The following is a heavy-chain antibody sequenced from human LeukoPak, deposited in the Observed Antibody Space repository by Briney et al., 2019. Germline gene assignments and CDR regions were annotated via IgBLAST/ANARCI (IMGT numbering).Heavy chain of an antibody. CDR1: GFSFSSYA. Sequence: GGSLRLSCATSGFSFSSYAMSWVRQAPGKGLEWVSAMSSSDDGRYYAASVRGRFTISRDTSRSTLYLQMNSLRAEDTAVYYCARGPDYDILTGYYTYWGQGTLVTVSS. D-gene: IGHD3-9*01. CDR3: ARGPDYDILTGYYTY. J-gene: IGHJ4*02. CDR2: MSSSDDGR. V-gene: IGHV3-23*01.